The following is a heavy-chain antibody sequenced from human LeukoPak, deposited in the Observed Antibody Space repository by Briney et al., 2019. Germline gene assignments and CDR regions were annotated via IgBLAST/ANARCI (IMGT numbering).Heavy chain of an antibody. CDR2: IYNSASNT. CDR1: GFTFSDHY. CDR3: AKGASVVPAAIGY. V-gene: IGHV3-11*04. Sequence: GGSLRLSCAASGFTFSDHYMSWIRQTPGKGLEWVSYIYNSASNTYYADSVKGRFTISRDNAKNVLYLQMNNLRAEDTAVYYCAKGASVVPAAIGYWGQGTLVTVSS. D-gene: IGHD2-2*01. J-gene: IGHJ4*02.